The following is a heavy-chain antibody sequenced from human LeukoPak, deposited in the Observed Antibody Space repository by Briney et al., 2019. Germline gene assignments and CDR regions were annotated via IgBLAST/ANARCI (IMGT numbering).Heavy chain of an antibody. V-gene: IGHV1-2*02. CDR3: ARDGRYSSGFSFDFDY. CDR2: INPNSGGT. J-gene: IGHJ4*02. D-gene: IGHD6-19*01. CDR1: GYTFTGYY. Sequence: ASVKVSCKASGYTFTGYYMHWVRQAPGQGLEWMGWINPNSGGTNYAQKFQGRVTMTRDTSISTAYMELSRLRSDDTAVYYCARDGRYSSGFSFDFDYWGQGTLVTVSS.